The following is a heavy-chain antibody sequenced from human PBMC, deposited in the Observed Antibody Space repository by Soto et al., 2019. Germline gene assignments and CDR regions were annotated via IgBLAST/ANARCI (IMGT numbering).Heavy chain of an antibody. CDR3: ARDPLGDCSGGSCYEDY. CDR2: TIPIFGTA. V-gene: IGHV1-69*01. CDR1: GGTFSSYA. D-gene: IGHD2-15*01. Sequence: QVQLVQSGAEVKKPGSSVKVSCKASGGTFSSYAISWVRQAPGQGLEWMGGTIPIFGTANYAQKFQGRVTITADESTSTAYMELSSLRSEDTAVYYCARDPLGDCSGGSCYEDYWGQGTLVTVSS. J-gene: IGHJ4*02.